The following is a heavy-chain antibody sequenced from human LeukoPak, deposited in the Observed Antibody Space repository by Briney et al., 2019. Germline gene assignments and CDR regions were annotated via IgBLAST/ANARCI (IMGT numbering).Heavy chain of an antibody. Sequence: GGSLRLSCAASGFTFSSYSMNWVRQAPGKGLEWVSSISSSSSYIYYADSVKGRFTISRDNAKNSLYLQMNSLRAEDTDVYYCARFGQDIPFDYWGQGTLVTVSS. CDR3: ARFGQDIPFDY. CDR1: GFTFSSYS. D-gene: IGHD2-15*01. CDR2: ISSSSSYI. J-gene: IGHJ4*02. V-gene: IGHV3-21*01.